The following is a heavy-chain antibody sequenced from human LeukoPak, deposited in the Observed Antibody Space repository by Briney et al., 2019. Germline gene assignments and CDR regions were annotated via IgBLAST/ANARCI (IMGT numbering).Heavy chain of an antibody. CDR2: ISTSSSYI. CDR1: GFTFSDYY. Sequence: GGSLRLSCAASGFTFSDYYMSWIRQAPGKGLEWVSSISTSSSYICYADSVRGRFTISRDNAKNSLYLQMNSLRAEDTAVYSCARGADGVSSNSRGWFDPWGQGTLVTVSS. J-gene: IGHJ5*02. CDR3: ARGADGVSSNSRGWFDP. V-gene: IGHV3-11*06. D-gene: IGHD2-15*01.